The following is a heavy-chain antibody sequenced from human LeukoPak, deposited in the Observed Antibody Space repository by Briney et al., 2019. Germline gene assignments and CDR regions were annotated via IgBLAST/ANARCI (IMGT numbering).Heavy chain of an antibody. CDR1: GGSVSSYY. Sequence: SETLSLTCTVSGGSVSSYYWSWIRQPPGKGLEWIGYKYNSGSTNYNPSLKSRVTISVDTSKNQFSLKLSSVTAADTAVYYCARVAEYSGYLGAFDYWGQGTLVTVSS. CDR2: KYNSGST. CDR3: ARVAEYSGYLGAFDY. D-gene: IGHD5-12*01. J-gene: IGHJ4*02. V-gene: IGHV4-59*02.